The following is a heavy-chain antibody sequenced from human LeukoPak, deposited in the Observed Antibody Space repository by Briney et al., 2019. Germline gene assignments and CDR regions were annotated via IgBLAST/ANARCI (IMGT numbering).Heavy chain of an antibody. Sequence: GGSLRLSCVVSGFTFTRYVMSWVRQAPGKGLEWVSSVSESGSNRYYADSVKGRFSIPRDNSKNMLYLQLGSLRTEDTATYYCANRHDSSGYFFNYWGQGTLVTVSS. J-gene: IGHJ4*02. V-gene: IGHV3-23*01. D-gene: IGHD3-22*01. CDR3: ANRHDSSGYFFNY. CDR1: GFTFTRYV. CDR2: VSESGSNR.